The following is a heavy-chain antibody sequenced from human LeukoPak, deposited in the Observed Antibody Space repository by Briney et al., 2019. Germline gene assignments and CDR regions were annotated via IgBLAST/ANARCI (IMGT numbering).Heavy chain of an antibody. J-gene: IGHJ4*02. CDR2: MYDSGST. V-gene: IGHV4-59*01. Sequence: SETLSLTCSVSGGSISSYYWSWIRQPPGKGLELIGYMYDSGSTNNNPSLKSRVTISVDTSKNQFSLRLSSVTAADTAVYYCARDRKGYPPFDYWGQGTLVTVSS. CDR3: ARDRKGYPPFDY. D-gene: IGHD3-16*02. CDR1: GGSISSYY.